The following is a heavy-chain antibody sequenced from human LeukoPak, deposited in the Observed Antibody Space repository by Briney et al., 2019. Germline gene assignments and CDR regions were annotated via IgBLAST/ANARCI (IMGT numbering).Heavy chain of an antibody. Sequence: GGSLRLSCDASGFNFNDFWMHWVRQTPGKGLVWVARIGSDGTTRKYADSVKYRFTASRDNAKNTVYLQMNSLTADDTGVYFCARDRLTYYNSGITWFDPRGQGTLVAVSS. D-gene: IGHD3-10*01. V-gene: IGHV3-74*01. CDR1: GFNFNDFW. J-gene: IGHJ5*02. CDR3: ARDRLTYYNSGITWFDP. CDR2: IGSDGTTR.